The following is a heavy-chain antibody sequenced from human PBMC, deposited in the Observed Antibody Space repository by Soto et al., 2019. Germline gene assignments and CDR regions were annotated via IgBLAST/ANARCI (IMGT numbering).Heavy chain of an antibody. D-gene: IGHD3-10*01. CDR1: GFTFSSYG. CDR2: IWYDGSNK. V-gene: IGHV3-33*01. J-gene: IGHJ6*02. CDR3: ARDLSSWPLYCSGSINGMDV. Sequence: GGSLRLSCAASGFTFSSYGMHWVRQAPGKGLEWVAVIWYDGSNKYYADSVKGRFTISRDNSRNTLYLQMNSLRAEDTAVYYCARDLSSWPLYCSGSINGMDVWGQGTTVTVSS.